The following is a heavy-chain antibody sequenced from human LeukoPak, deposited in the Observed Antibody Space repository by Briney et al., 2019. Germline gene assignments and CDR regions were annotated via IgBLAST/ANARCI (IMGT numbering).Heavy chain of an antibody. Sequence: PGGSLRLSCAASGFTFSRYAMHWVRQAPGMGLAWVAVISNDGSNKYYSESVKGRFTISRDNSKNTLDLQMNSLRTEDTALYYCAKGYSSGYYSDDAFDIWGQGTMVTVSS. CDR1: GFTFSRYA. CDR3: AKGYSSGYYSDDAFDI. CDR2: ISNDGSNK. D-gene: IGHD3-22*01. V-gene: IGHV3-30*04. J-gene: IGHJ3*02.